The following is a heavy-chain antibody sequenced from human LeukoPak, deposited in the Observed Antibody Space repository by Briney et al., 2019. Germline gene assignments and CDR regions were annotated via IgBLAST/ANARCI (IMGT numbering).Heavy chain of an antibody. CDR2: IYYSGST. V-gene: IGHV4-39*01. CDR1: GGSISSSSYY. CDR3: ACPPGPADY. Sequence: TSETLSLTCTVSGGSISSSSYYWGWIRQPPGKGLEWIGSIYYSGSTYYNPSLKSRVTISVDTSKNQFSLKLSSVTAADTAVYYCACPPGPADYWGQGTLVTVSS. J-gene: IGHJ4*02.